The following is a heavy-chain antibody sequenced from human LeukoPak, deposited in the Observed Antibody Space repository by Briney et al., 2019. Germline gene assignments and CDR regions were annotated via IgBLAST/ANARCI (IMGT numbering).Heavy chain of an antibody. V-gene: IGHV3-15*01. Sequence: PGGSLRLSCAASGFTFSDAWMNWVRQAPGKGLERVGRIKSKRDGGTADYAAPVKGRFTISRDDSRNTLYLQMNSLEAEDTAVYYCSTDRGVISWGQGTLVTVSS. CDR2: IKSKRDGGTA. CDR3: STDRGVIS. CDR1: GFTFSDAW. J-gene: IGHJ5*02. D-gene: IGHD3-10*01.